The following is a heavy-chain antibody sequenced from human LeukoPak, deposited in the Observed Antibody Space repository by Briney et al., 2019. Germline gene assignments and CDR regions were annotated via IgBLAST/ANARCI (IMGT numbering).Heavy chain of an antibody. CDR3: TKVKSEYSYVGPLDF. Sequence: PGGSLRLSCAASGFTFSSYAMSWVRQAPGKGPEWLSLINWDGGNTYYADSLKGRFTISRDNSKNSLYLQMRSLRTEDTAFYYCTKVKSEYSYVGPLDFWGRGTLVTVSS. CDR2: INWDGGNT. CDR1: GFTFSSYA. V-gene: IGHV3-43*02. J-gene: IGHJ4*02. D-gene: IGHD3-16*01.